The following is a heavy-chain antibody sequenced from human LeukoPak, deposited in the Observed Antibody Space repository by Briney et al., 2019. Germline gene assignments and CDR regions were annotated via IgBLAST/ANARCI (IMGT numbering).Heavy chain of an antibody. D-gene: IGHD3-3*01. V-gene: IGHV3-30*18. CDR1: GFTFSSYG. Sequence: GRSLRLSCAASGFTFSSYGMHWVRQAPGKGLEWVAVISYDGSNKYYADSVKGRFTIFRDNSKNTLYLQMNSLRAEDTAVYYCAKSMGFGAYYYYGMDVWGQGTTVTVSS. CDR3: AKSMGFGAYYYYGMDV. J-gene: IGHJ6*02. CDR2: ISYDGSNK.